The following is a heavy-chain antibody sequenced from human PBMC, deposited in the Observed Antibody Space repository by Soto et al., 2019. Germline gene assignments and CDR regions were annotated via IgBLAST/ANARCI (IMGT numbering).Heavy chain of an antibody. J-gene: IGHJ4*02. D-gene: IGHD2-2*01. CDR3: AREDPPSWN. Sequence: QVQLVQSGAEVKKPGASVKVSCKASGYTFTSYGISWVRQAPGQGLEWMGWLSAYNGTTNYAQKLQGRVTMTTDTARSTAFMELSSLSSDDTAVYYCAREDPPSWNWGQGTLVTVSS. CDR1: GYTFTSYG. V-gene: IGHV1-18*01. CDR2: LSAYNGTT.